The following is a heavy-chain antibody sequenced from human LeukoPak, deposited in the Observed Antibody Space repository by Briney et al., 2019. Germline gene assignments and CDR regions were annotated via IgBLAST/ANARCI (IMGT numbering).Heavy chain of an antibody. J-gene: IGHJ4*02. Sequence: SETLSLTCTVSGGSTSSYYWSWIRQPPGKGLEWMGYIYYSGSTNYNPSLKSRVTISVDTSKNQFSLKLSSVTAADTAVFYSAGLIRYFDWFPFDYWGQGTLVTVSS. CDR2: IYYSGST. V-gene: IGHV4-59*08. CDR3: AGLIRYFDWFPFDY. D-gene: IGHD3-9*01. CDR1: GGSTSSYY.